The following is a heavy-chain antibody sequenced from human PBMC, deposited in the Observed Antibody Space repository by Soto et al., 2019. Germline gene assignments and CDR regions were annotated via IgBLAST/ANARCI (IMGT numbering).Heavy chain of an antibody. V-gene: IGHV3-23*01. D-gene: IGHD3-22*01. J-gene: IGHJ4*02. Sequence: GGSLRLSCAASGFTFSSYAMSWVRQAPGKGLEWVSAISGSGGSTYYADSVKGRFTISRDNSKNTLYLQMNSLRAEDTAVYYCAKGYYYDSSGYYYFDYWGQGTLVTVSS. CDR3: AKGYYYDSSGYYYFDY. CDR1: GFTFSSYA. CDR2: ISGSGGST.